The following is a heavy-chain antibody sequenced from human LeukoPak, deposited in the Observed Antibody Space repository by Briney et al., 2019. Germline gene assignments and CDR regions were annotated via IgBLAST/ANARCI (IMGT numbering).Heavy chain of an antibody. J-gene: IGHJ4*02. Sequence: GGSLRLSCAASGFTFSSYWMHWVRQAPGKGLVWVSRINGDGSSTSYADSVKGRFTISRDNAKNTLYLQMNSLRAEDTAVYYCARVSGGETRYCSSTSCYRYFDYWGQGTLVTVSS. V-gene: IGHV3-74*01. CDR2: INGDGSST. D-gene: IGHD2-2*02. CDR3: ARVSGGETRYCSSTSCYRYFDY. CDR1: GFTFSSYW.